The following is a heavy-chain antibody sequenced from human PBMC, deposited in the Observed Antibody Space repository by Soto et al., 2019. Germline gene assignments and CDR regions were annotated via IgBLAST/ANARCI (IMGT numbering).Heavy chain of an antibody. CDR1: GYTFTSYG. D-gene: IGHD3-3*01. CDR3: ARARGHYDFWSGDNWFDP. J-gene: IGHJ5*02. V-gene: IGHV1-18*01. CDR2: ISAYNGNT. Sequence: QVQLVQSGAEVKKPGASVKVSCKASGYTFTSYGISWVRQAPGQGLEWMGGISAYNGNTNYAQKLQGRVTMTTETSTSTAYMELRSLRSDDTAVYYCARARGHYDFWSGDNWFDPWGQGTLVPVSS.